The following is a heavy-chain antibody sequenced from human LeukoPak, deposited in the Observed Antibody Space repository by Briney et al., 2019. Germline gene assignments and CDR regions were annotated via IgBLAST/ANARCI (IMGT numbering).Heavy chain of an antibody. CDR1: GFTFSSYW. J-gene: IGHJ6*02. D-gene: IGHD4-17*01. V-gene: IGHV3-7*01. Sequence: TGGSLRLSCAASGFTFSSYWMSWVRQAPGKGLEWVANIKQDGSEKYYVDSVKGRFTISRDNAKNSLYLQMNSLRAEDTAVYYCARELRQPPYYYYGMDVWGQGTTVTVSS. CDR2: IKQDGSEK. CDR3: ARELRQPPYYYYGMDV.